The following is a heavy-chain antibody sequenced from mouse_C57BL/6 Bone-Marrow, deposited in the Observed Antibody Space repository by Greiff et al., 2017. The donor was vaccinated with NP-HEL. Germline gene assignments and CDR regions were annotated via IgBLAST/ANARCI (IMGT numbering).Heavy chain of an antibody. Sequence: VQLQQSGAELVRPGTSVKVSCKASGYAFTNYLIAWVKQRPGQGLEWIGVINPGSGGTNYNEKFKGKATLTADKSSSTAYMQLSSLTSEDSAVYFCARDYYGVARRDYFDYWGQGTTLTVSS. CDR2: INPGSGGT. D-gene: IGHD1-1*01. CDR3: ARDYYGVARRDYFDY. CDR1: GYAFTNYL. V-gene: IGHV1-54*01. J-gene: IGHJ2*01.